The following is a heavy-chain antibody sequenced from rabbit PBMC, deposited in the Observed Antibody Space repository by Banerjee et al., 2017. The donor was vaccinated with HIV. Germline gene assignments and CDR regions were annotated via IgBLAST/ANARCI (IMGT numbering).Heavy chain of an antibody. CDR1: GFSFSSSYY. CDR3: ARDAGYAGYGYAGFFNL. CDR2: IYAGSSGST. Sequence: QSLEESGGDLVKPGASLTLTCTASGFSFSSSYYMCWVRQAPGKGLEWIACIYAGSSGSTYYASWAKGRFTISKTSSTTVTLQMTSLTAADTATYFCARDAGYAGYGYAGFFNLWGPGTLVTVS. J-gene: IGHJ4*01. V-gene: IGHV1S40*01. D-gene: IGHD6-1*01.